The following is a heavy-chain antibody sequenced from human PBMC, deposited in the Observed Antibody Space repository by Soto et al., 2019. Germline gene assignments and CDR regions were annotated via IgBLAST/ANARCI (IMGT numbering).Heavy chain of an antibody. CDR3: ARGTAVAGTGWDY. CDR2: MNPNSGNT. CDR1: GYTFTSYD. V-gene: IGHV1-8*01. D-gene: IGHD6-19*01. Sequence: ASVEVSCRASGYTFTSYDINWVRQATGQGLEWMGWMNPNSGNTGYAQKFQGRVTMTRNTSISTAYMELSSLRSEDTAVYYCARGTAVAGTGWDYWGQGTLVTVSS. J-gene: IGHJ4*02.